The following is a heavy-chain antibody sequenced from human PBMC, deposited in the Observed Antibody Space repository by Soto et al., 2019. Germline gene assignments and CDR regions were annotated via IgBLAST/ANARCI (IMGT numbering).Heavy chain of an antibody. D-gene: IGHD3-10*01. V-gene: IGHV1-3*01. CDR3: ARFEYYYGSGSYYNWCEP. CDR1: GYTFTSYA. CDR2: INAGNGNT. Sequence: ASVKVSCKASGYTFTSYAMHWVRQAPGQRLEWMGWINAGNGNTKYSQKFQGRVTITRDTSAGTAYMELSSLRSEDTAVYYCARFEYYYGSGSYYNWCEPWVQGTRVTVSS. J-gene: IGHJ5*02.